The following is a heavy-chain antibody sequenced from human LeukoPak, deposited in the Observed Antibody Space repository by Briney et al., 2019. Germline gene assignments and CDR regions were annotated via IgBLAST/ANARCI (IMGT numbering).Heavy chain of an antibody. Sequence: GGSLRLSCAVSGPIVSTNYMSWVRQAPGKGLEWMGIIYPGDSDTRYSPSFQGQVTISADKSISTAYLQWSSLKASDTAMYYCARIRDIVVVPAAMDGNYFDYWGQGTLVTVSS. D-gene: IGHD2-2*01. J-gene: IGHJ4*02. CDR1: GPIVSTNY. CDR2: IYPGDSDT. CDR3: ARIRDIVVVPAAMDGNYFDY. V-gene: IGHV5-51*01.